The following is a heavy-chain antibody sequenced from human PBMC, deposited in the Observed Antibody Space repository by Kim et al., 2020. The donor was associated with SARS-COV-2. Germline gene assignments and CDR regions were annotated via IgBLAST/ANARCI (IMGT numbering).Heavy chain of an antibody. J-gene: IGHJ6*02. CDR1: GFSLSTSGMC. CDR2: IDWDDDK. D-gene: IGHD3-9*01. CDR3: ARATYDILTGYSYGMDV. V-gene: IGHV2-70*01. Sequence: SGPTLVNPTQTLTLTCTFSGFSLSTSGMCVSWIRQPPGKALEWLALIDWDDDKYYSTSLKTRLTISKDTSKNQVVLTMTNMDPVDTATYYCARATYDILTGYSYGMDVWGQGTTVTVSS.